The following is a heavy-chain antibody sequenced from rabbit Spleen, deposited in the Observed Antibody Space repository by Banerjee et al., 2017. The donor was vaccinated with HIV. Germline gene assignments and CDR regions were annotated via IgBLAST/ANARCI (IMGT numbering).Heavy chain of an antibody. D-gene: IGHD2-1*01. CDR1: GFYFSSSYY. J-gene: IGHJ4*01. CDR2: IYGGFSGST. Sequence: QSLEESGGDLVKPGASLTLTCTASGFYFSSSYYMCWVRQAPGKGLEYIACIYGGFSGSTYYASWAKGRFTISRTSSTTVTLQMTSLTAADTATYFCARGSATMTMVITGYYLTLWGPGTLVTVS. CDR3: ARGSATMTMVITGYYLTL. V-gene: IGHV1S40*01.